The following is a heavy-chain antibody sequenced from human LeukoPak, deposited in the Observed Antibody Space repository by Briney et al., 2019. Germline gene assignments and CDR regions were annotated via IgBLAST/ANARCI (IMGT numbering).Heavy chain of an antibody. Sequence: ASVKVSCKASGYTFTSYYMHWVRQAPGQGLEWMGIINPSGGSTGYAQKFQGRVTMTRDMSTSTVYMELSSLRSEDTAVYYCARRQYCSSTSCYRSYMDVWGKGTTVTVSS. D-gene: IGHD2-2*02. V-gene: IGHV1-46*01. CDR2: INPSGGST. CDR3: ARRQYCSSTSCYRSYMDV. J-gene: IGHJ6*03. CDR1: GYTFTSYY.